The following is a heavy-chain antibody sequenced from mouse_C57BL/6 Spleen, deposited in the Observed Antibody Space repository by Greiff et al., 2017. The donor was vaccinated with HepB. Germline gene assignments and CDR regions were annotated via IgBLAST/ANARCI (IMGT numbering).Heavy chain of an antibody. CDR1: GYTFTSYW. Sequence: QVQLQQPGAELVRPGSSVKLSCKASGYTFTSYWMDWVKQRPGQGLEWIGNIYPSDSETHYNQKFKDKATLTVDKSSSTAYMQLSSLTSEDYAVYYCARLSWRTGLDDWGQGTTLTVSS. J-gene: IGHJ2*01. V-gene: IGHV1-61*01. D-gene: IGHD2-2*01. CDR3: ARLSWRTGLDD. CDR2: IYPSDSET.